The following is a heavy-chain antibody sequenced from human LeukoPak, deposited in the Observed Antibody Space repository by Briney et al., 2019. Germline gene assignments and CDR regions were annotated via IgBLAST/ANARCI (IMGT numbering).Heavy chain of an antibody. J-gene: IGHJ4*02. CDR1: GGSISSSSYY. Sequence: SETLSLTCTVSGGSISSSSYYWGWIRQPPGKGLEWIGSIYYSGSTYYNPPLKSRVTISVDTAKNQFSLKLSSVTAADTAVYYCARQNEGSEDPFDYWGQGTLVTVSS. V-gene: IGHV4-39*01. CDR2: IYYSGST. D-gene: IGHD3-10*01. CDR3: ARQNEGSEDPFDY.